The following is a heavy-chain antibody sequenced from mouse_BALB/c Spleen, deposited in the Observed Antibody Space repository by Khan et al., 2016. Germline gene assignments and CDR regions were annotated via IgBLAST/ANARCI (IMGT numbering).Heavy chain of an antibody. V-gene: IGHV9-3-1*01. Sequence: QIQLVQSGPELKKPGETVKISCKASGYTFTNYGMNWVKQAPGKGLKWMGWINTYTGEPTYADDFKGRFAFSLETSASTAYLQVNNLKNEDTATYFCASIDDGYYVGPYSAMDYWGQASSVTVSS. CDR3: ASIDDGYYVGPYSAMDY. CDR1: GYTFTNYG. J-gene: IGHJ4*01. D-gene: IGHD2-3*01. CDR2: INTYTGEP.